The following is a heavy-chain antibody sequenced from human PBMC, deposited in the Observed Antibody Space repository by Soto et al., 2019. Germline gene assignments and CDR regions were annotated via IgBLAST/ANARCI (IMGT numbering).Heavy chain of an antibody. J-gene: IGHJ4*02. V-gene: IGHV3-23*01. D-gene: IGHD1-26*01. Sequence: GGFLRLSCAASGFTFSSYAMSWVRQAPGKGLEWVSAISGSGGSTYYADSVKGRFTISRDNSKNQFSLQLNSVTPDDTALYFCQRAQPPVGASYYFAPGGPGARVTVP. CDR2: ISGSGGST. CDR1: GFTFSSYA. CDR3: QRAQPPVGASYYFAP.